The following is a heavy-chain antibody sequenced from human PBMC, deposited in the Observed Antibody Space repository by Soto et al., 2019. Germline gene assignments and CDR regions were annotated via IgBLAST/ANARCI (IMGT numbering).Heavy chain of an antibody. Sequence: QVQLVQSGAEEKKPGASVKVSCQASGYTFGIYGLTWVRQAPGQGPEWMGWISPSSGRTKYAQKFQGRVTMTTQTSTNTAHMELRSLTSDDTAVYYCARESVCSGTSCPWDYWGQGTLVTVSS. CDR1: GYTFGIYG. CDR3: ARESVCSGTSCPWDY. J-gene: IGHJ4*02. CDR2: ISPSSGRT. D-gene: IGHD2-2*01. V-gene: IGHV1-18*01.